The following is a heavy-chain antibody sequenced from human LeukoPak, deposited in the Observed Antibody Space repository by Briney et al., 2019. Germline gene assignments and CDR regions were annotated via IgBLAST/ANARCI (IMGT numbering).Heavy chain of an antibody. J-gene: IGHJ5*02. V-gene: IGHV4-59*01. CDR2: IYYSGST. Sequence: PSETLSLTCSVSGGSISSYYWSWIRQPPGKGLEWIGYIYYSGSTNYNPSLKSRVTISVDTSKNQFSLKLSSVTAADTAVYYCARAVRAVARPFDPWGQGTLVTVSS. D-gene: IGHD6-19*01. CDR1: GGSISSYY. CDR3: ARAVRAVARPFDP.